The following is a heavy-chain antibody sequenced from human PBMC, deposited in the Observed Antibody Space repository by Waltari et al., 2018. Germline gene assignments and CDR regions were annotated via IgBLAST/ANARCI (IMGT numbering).Heavy chain of an antibody. J-gene: IGHJ6*02. CDR2: INEVSSLL. CDR3: ARDISPQAQQRNNGMDV. D-gene: IGHD2-8*01. V-gene: IGHV3-21*01. CDR1: GFTFSSYS. Sequence: EVQLVESGGGLVTPGGSLRLSFAASGFTFSSYSMQWVRQVPGKGREGVSAINEVSSLLYDEGSMKGRLSMSRDNAKSSLYLQMDNLRVEYTAVYYCARDISPQAQQRNNGMDVWGQGTTVTVSS.